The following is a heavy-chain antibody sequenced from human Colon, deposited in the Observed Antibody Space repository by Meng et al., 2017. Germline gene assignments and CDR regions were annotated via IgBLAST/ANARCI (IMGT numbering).Heavy chain of an antibody. D-gene: IGHD6-19*01. V-gene: IGHV4-4*02. J-gene: IGHJ4*02. Sequence: QVQLQESGPGLVKPSGTLSLTCTVSGGSISSNYWWSWVRQPPGKGLECIEKIYHIGSTNYNPSLESRVIMSLDKSKNQLSLRLTSVAAADTAVYYCARHGGWHFDYWGQGALVTVS. CDR3: ARHGGWHFDY. CDR2: IYHIGST. CDR1: GGSISSNYW.